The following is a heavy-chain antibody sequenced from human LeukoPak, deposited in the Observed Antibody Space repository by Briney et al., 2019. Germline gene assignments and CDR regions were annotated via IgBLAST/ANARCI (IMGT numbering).Heavy chain of an antibody. CDR2: ISAYNGNT. CDR3: ARDGYFDY. Sequence: ASVKVSCKASGYTFSTYGIGWVRQAPGQGLERMGWISAYNGNTNYAQKFQGRVTMTTDTSTSTAYMELRNLRSDDTAVYYCARDGYFDYWGQGTLVTVSS. CDR1: GYTFSTYG. J-gene: IGHJ4*02. V-gene: IGHV1-18*01.